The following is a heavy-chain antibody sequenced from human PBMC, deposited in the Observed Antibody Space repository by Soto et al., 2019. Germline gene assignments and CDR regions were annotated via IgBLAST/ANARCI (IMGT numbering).Heavy chain of an antibody. D-gene: IGHD1-26*01. CDR2: IYSGGST. CDR1: GFTVSRDY. CDR3: AGDPGDRNGMIV. V-gene: IGHV3-66*01. Sequence: EVQVVESGGGLVQPGGSLRLSCAASGFTVSRDYMNWVRQAPGKGLEWVSVIYSGGSTYYADSAKGRFTISRDNSKNTLYLQMNSLRAEDTAVYYCAGDPGDRNGMIVGGQGTTVTVSS. J-gene: IGHJ6*02.